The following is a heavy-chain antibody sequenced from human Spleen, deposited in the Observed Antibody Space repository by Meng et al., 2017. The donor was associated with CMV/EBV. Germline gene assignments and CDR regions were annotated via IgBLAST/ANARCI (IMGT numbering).Heavy chain of an antibody. Sequence: GESLKISCAASGFTFSSYAMSWVRQAPGKGLEWVSAISGSGGSTYYADSVKGRFTISRDNSKNTLYLQMNSLRAEDTAVYYCAKDSRITMIVVVTHWSFFDYWGQGTLVTSPQ. V-gene: IGHV3-23*01. CDR3: AKDSRITMIVVVTHWSFFDY. J-gene: IGHJ4*02. D-gene: IGHD3-22*01. CDR1: GFTFSSYA. CDR2: ISGSGGST.